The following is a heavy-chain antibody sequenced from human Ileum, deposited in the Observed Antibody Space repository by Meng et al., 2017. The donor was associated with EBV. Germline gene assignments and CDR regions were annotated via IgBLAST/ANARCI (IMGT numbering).Heavy chain of an antibody. V-gene: IGHV4-28*01. CDR2: IYYSGTT. CDR1: GYSSSTTNW. Sequence: QVILQESGPALVKPLDTLSLTCAVSGYSSSTTNWRGWIRQPPGKGLEWIGHIYYSGTTYNNPSLKSRVTMSIDPSKNQFSLKLSSVTAVDTAVYYCARNSESGSYIDYWGLGTLVTVSS. D-gene: IGHD1-26*01. CDR3: ARNSESGSYIDY. J-gene: IGHJ4*02.